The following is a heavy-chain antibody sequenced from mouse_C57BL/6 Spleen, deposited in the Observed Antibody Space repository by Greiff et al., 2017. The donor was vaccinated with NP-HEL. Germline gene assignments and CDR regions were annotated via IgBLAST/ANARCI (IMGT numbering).Heavy chain of an antibody. D-gene: IGHD1-1*01. V-gene: IGHV14-4*01. J-gene: IGHJ2*01. CDR3: TLYYYGSSYGY. CDR1: GFNIKDDY. Sequence: VQLQQSGAELARPGASVKLSCTASGFNIKDDYMHWVKQRPEQGLEWIGWIDPENGDTEYASKFQGKATITADTSSNTAYLQLSSLTSEDTAVYYCTLYYYGSSYGYWGQGTTLTVSS. CDR2: IDPENGDT.